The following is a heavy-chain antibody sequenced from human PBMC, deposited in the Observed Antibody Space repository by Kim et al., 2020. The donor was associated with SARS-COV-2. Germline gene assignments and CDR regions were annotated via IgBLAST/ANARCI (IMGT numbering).Heavy chain of an antibody. CDR1: GYTFTSYY. J-gene: IGHJ6*02. CDR3: ARGSRYCSSTSCYAGYYYYGMDD. CDR2: INPSGGRT. V-gene: IGHV1-46*01. D-gene: IGHD2-2*01. Sequence: ASVKVSCKASGYTFTSYYMHWVRQAPGQGLEWMGIINPSGGRTSYAQKFQGRVTMTRDTSTSTVYMELSSLRSEDTAVYYCARGSRYCSSTSCYAGYYYYGMDDWGQGTTVTVSS.